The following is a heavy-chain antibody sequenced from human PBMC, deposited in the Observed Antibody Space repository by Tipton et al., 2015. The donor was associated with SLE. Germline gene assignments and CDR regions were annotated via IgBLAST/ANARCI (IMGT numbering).Heavy chain of an antibody. CDR3: VRSSEHGSDDNYYYYMDV. D-gene: IGHD1-14*01. Sequence: TLSLTCTVSGGSITTSSSYWGWIRQPPGKQLEWIGNIYYRGDTFYNPSLQSRVTLSVDTSKNQFSLNLGSLTAADTAVYYCVRSSEHGSDDNYYYYMDVWGKGTTVTVSS. CDR2: IYYRGDT. CDR1: GGSITTSSSY. J-gene: IGHJ6*03. V-gene: IGHV4-39*07.